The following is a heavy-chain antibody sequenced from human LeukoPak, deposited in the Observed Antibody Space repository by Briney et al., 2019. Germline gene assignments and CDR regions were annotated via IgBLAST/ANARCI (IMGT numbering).Heavy chain of an antibody. V-gene: IGHV1-69*13. J-gene: IGHJ6*02. CDR3: ARERAYYYDSSRYYGMDV. CDR2: IIPIFGTA. CDR1: GGIFSSYA. Sequence: ASVKVSCKASGGIFSSYAISWVRQAPGQGLEWMGGIIPIFGTANYAQKFQGRVTITADESTSTAYMELSSLRSEDTAVYYCARERAYYYDSSRYYGMDVWGQGTTVTVSS. D-gene: IGHD3-22*01.